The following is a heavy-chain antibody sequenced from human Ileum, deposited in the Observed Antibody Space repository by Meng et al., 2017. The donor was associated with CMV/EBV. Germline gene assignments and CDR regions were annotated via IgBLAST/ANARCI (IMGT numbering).Heavy chain of an antibody. CDR2: IRFDGSYK. V-gene: IGHV3-30*02. J-gene: IGHJ6*02. Sequence: GESLKISCAASGFTFSNYGMHWVRQAPGKGLEWVAFIRFDGSYKYYADSVKGRFTIFRDNYKNTLYLQMNSLRAEDTAVYYCAKGGSGSYPTYGMDVWGQGTTVTVSS. CDR3: AKGGSGSYPTYGMDV. CDR1: GFTFSNYG. D-gene: IGHD1-26*01.